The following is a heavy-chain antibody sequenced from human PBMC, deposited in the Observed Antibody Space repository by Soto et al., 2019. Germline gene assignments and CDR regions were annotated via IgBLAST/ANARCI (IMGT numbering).Heavy chain of an antibody. J-gene: IGHJ4*02. Sequence: GGSLRLSCAASGFTFSDYYMSWIRQAPGKGLEWVSYISSSGSTIYYADSVKGRFTISRDNAKNSLYLQMNSLRAEDTAVYYCASRKKGAIFGVVIYYFGYWGQGTLVNVSS. V-gene: IGHV3-11*01. CDR1: GFTFSDYY. D-gene: IGHD3-3*01. CDR2: ISSSGSTI. CDR3: ASRKKGAIFGVVIYYFGY.